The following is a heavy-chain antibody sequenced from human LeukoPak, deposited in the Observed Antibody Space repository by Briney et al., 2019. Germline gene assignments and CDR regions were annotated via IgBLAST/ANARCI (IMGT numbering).Heavy chain of an antibody. CDR3: ARLPCSSSWSTCDS. J-gene: IGHJ4*02. CDR2: IYSGGST. Sequence: GGSLRLSCAASGFTFSSYWMNWARQAPGKGLEWVSVIYSGGSTYYADSVMGRFTISRDNSKNTLYLQMNSLRAEDTAVYYCARLPCSSSWSTCDSWGQGTLVTVSS. V-gene: IGHV3-53*01. CDR1: GFTFSSYW. D-gene: IGHD6-13*01.